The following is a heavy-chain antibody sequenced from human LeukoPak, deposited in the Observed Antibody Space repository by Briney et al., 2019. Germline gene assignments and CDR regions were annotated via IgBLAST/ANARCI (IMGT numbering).Heavy chain of an antibody. J-gene: IGHJ4*02. CDR1: GGSFSGYY. D-gene: IGHD3-3*02. CDR2: INHSGST. Sequence: PSETLSLTCAVYGGSFSGYYWSWIRQPPGKGLEWIGEINHSGSTNYNPSLKSRVTISVDTSKNQFSLKLSSVTAADTAVYYCARHPLGAPHFYWGQGTLVTVSS. V-gene: IGHV4-34*01. CDR3: ARHPLGAPHFY.